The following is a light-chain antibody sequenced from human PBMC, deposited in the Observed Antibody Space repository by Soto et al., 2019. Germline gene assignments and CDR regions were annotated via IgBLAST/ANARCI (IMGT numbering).Light chain of an antibody. CDR2: GAS. Sequence: EIVLTQSPGTLSLSPGDRATLSCRASQTINSNYLAWYQQKPGQTPRLLIFGASSRATGIPDRFSGSGSGKELHLHIHRLAAEDFSVYLWQQEGNSPPFPFGRRNKVEIK. CDR1: QTINSNY. CDR3: QQEGNSPPFP. V-gene: IGKV3-20*01. J-gene: IGKJ4*01.